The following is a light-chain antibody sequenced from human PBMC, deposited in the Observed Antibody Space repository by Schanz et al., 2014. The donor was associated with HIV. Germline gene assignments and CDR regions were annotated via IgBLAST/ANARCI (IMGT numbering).Light chain of an antibody. CDR1: QSVSSD. V-gene: IGKV3D-20*01. CDR3: QQYGGSPT. Sequence: EVVLTQSPGTLSLSPGERATLSCRASQSVSSDLAWYQQKPGLAPRLLIYDASTRAAGTPDRFSGSGSGSAFTLIISRLEPADIAVYYCQQYGGSPTFGQGTKVEIK. J-gene: IGKJ1*01. CDR2: DAS.